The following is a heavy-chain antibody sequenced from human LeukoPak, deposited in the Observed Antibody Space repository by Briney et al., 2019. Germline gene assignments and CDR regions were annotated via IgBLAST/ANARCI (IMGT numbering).Heavy chain of an antibody. CDR3: ARVSGYYLPDAFDI. J-gene: IGHJ3*02. D-gene: IGHD3-22*01. V-gene: IGHV1-69*13. CDR1: GGTFSSYA. CDR2: IIPIFGTA. Sequence: ASVKVSCKASGGTFSSYAISWVRQAPGQGLEWMGGIIPIFGTANYAQKFQGRVTITADESTSTAYMELSSLRSEDTAVYYCARVSGYYLPDAFDIWGQGTMVTVSS.